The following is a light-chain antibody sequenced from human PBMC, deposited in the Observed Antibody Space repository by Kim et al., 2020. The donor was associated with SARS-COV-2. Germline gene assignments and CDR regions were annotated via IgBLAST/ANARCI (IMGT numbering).Light chain of an antibody. V-gene: IGLV10-54*01. CDR1: SNNVGDQE. CDR3: SAWDSSLSAQV. CDR2: RNN. J-gene: IGLJ3*02. Sequence: QTATLTDTGSSNNVGDQEEAWLQQPQGHPPKLLFYRNNNRPSGISDRLSASRSGNTASLTIIGLQPEDEADYYCSAWDSSLSAQVFGGGTKLTVL.